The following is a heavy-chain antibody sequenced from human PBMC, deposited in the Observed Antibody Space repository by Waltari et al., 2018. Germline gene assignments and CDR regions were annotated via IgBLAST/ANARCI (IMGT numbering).Heavy chain of an antibody. CDR2: ISWNSGSI. CDR3: AKDRDILTGYFGENSRYFDL. Sequence: VSGISWNSGSIGYADSVKGRFTISRDNAKNSLYLQMNSLRAEDTALYYCAKDRDILTGYFGENSRYFDLWGRGTLVTVSS. V-gene: IGHV3-9*01. D-gene: IGHD3-9*01. J-gene: IGHJ2*01.